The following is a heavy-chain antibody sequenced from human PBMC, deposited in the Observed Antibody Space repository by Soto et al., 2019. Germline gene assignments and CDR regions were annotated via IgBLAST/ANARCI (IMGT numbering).Heavy chain of an antibody. D-gene: IGHD3-3*01. V-gene: IGHV3-48*01. J-gene: IGHJ6*03. Sequence: PGGSLRLSCAASGFTFSNYAMSWVRQAPGKGLEWVSYISSNSSTIYYADSVKGRFTISRDNAKNSLYLQMNSLRAEDTAVYYCARDSAIFGVYYYYYMDVWGKGTTVTVSS. CDR3: ARDSAIFGVYYYYYMDV. CDR2: ISSNSSTI. CDR1: GFTFSNYA.